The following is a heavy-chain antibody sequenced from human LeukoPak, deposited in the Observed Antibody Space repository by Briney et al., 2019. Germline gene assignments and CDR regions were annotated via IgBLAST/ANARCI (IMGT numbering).Heavy chain of an antibody. CDR1: GGSISNYY. J-gene: IGHJ4*02. D-gene: IGHD6-19*01. CDR3: ARGGWSLDF. CDR2: IHYTGTT. Sequence: PSETLSLTCTVSGGSISNYYWSWIRQPPGKGLEWIGYIHYTGTTNYNPSLKSRVTISVDMSKNQFSLNIDSVTAADTAVYYCARGGWSLDFWGQGTLVTVSS. V-gene: IGHV4-59*01.